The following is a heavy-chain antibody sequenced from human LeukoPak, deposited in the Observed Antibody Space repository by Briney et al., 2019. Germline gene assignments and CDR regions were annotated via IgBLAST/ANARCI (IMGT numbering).Heavy chain of an antibody. CDR2: ISGGGGST. D-gene: IGHD3-3*01. CDR3: AKTRYDLWTWYNWFAP. V-gene: IGHV3-23*01. Sequence: GGSLRLSCAASGFTFSSYAMSWVRQAPGEGREWVSAISGGGGSTYFADSVKRRFTISSDNSKHTLYLQMNSLRAEDTAVYYCAKTRYDLWTWYNWFAPWAQETRLPVPT. J-gene: IGHJ5*02. CDR1: GFTFSSYA.